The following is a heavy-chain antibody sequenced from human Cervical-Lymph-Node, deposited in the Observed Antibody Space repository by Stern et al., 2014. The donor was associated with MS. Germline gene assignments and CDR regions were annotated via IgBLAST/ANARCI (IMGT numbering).Heavy chain of an antibody. CDR2: IYPGDSET. J-gene: IGHJ4*02. D-gene: IGHD5-24*01. CDR1: GYSFTNNW. V-gene: IGHV5-51*03. Sequence: EVQLVESGAEVKKPGESLRISCEVSGYSFTNNWIGWVRQMPGKGLEWMGIIYPGDSETSYSPSFQGQVTILVDKSNSTAYLQWSSLKASDTAIYYCARRGDGYKGIDYWGQGTLVTVSS. CDR3: ARRGDGYKGIDY.